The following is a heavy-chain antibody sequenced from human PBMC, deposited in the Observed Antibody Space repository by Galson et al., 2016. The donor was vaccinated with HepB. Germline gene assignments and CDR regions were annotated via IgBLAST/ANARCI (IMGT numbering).Heavy chain of an antibody. D-gene: IGHD2/OR15-2a*01. J-gene: IGHJ4*01. Sequence: TLSLTCSVSGGSISTGGSYWSWLRQYPGKGLEWLGYIAYSGRTRYNPSLKSRVTLYLDTPENKFSLKLTSVTAADTAVYSCERGNGLTNFPFDNGGQGTLVTVSS. V-gene: IGHV4-31*03. CDR1: GGSISTGGSY. CDR3: ERGNGLTNFPFDN. CDR2: IAYSGRT.